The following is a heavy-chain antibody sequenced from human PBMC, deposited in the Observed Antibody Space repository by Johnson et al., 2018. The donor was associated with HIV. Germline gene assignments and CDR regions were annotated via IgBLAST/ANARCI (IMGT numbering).Heavy chain of an antibody. J-gene: IGHJ3*02. CDR3: AKSGLFVLVVYAPDVFDI. V-gene: IGHV3-9*01. CDR1: GFTFDDYA. D-gene: IGHD2-8*02. Sequence: VQLVESGGGVVQPGRSLRLSCAASGFTFDDYAMHWVRQAPGKGLEWVSGISWNSGSIGYADSVKGRFTISRDNAKNSLYLQMNSLRTEDTAVYYCAKSGLFVLVVYAPDVFDIWGQGTMVTVSS. CDR2: ISWNSGSI.